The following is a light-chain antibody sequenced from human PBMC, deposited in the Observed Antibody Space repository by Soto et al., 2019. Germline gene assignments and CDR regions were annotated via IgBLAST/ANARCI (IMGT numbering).Light chain of an antibody. CDR1: SSDVGGYNY. CDR3: CSYSSGSTPWV. V-gene: IGLV2-14*03. Sequence: QSVLTQPASVSGSPGQSITISCTGTSSDVGGYNYVSWYQHHPGKAPKLIIFDVSDRPSGISDRFSASKSGNTASLTISGLQAEDVADYYCCSYSSGSTPWVFGTGTKVTVL. CDR2: DVS. J-gene: IGLJ1*01.